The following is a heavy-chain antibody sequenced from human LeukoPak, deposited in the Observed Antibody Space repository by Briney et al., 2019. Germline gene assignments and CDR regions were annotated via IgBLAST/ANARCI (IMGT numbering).Heavy chain of an antibody. CDR3: ATVFFSGSYYFDY. Sequence: ASVKVSCKVSGYTLTELSMHWVRQAPGKGLEWVGGFGPEDGETIYAQKFQGRVTMTEDTSTDTTYMELSSLRSEDTAVYYCATVFFSGSYYFDYWGQGTLVTVSS. CDR1: GYTLTELS. CDR2: FGPEDGET. V-gene: IGHV1-24*01. J-gene: IGHJ4*02. D-gene: IGHD1-26*01.